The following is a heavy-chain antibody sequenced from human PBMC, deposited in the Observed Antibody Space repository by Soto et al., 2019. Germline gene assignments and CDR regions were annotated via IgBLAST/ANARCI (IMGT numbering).Heavy chain of an antibody. D-gene: IGHD3-3*01. Sequence: QVQLQESGPGLVKPSGTLSPTCAVSSGSISSSNWWSWVRQPPGKGLEWIGEIYHRGSTNYNPSLKSRVTISVNQSKNQFSLKLSSVTAAATAVYYCARARGEFWSGHFDYWGQGTLVTVSS. V-gene: IGHV4-4*02. J-gene: IGHJ4*02. CDR2: IYHRGST. CDR3: ARARGEFWSGHFDY. CDR1: SGSISSSNW.